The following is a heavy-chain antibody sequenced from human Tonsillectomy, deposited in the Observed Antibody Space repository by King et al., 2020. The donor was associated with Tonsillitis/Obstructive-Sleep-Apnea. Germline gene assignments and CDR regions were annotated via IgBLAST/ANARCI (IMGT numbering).Heavy chain of an antibody. J-gene: IGHJ3*02. Sequence: VQLVESGGGLVQPGGSLRLSCAASGFTFSSYWMHWVRQAPGKGLVWVSRINSDGSSTSYADSVKGRFTISRDNAKNTLYLQMNSLRAEDTAVYYCARDLEVGATADAFDIWGQGTMVTVSP. D-gene: IGHD1-26*01. CDR3: ARDLEVGATADAFDI. V-gene: IGHV3-74*01. CDR2: INSDGSST. CDR1: GFTFSSYW.